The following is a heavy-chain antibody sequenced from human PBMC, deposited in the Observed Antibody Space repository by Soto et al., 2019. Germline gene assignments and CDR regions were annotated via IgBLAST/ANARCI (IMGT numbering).Heavy chain of an antibody. Sequence: GESLKISCKGSGYSFTSYWIGWVRQMPGKGLEWMGIIYPGDSDTRYSPSFQGQVTISADKSISTAYLQWSSLKASDTAMYYCARGGYSGYDASVVRYWGQGTLVTVSS. V-gene: IGHV5-51*01. CDR1: GYSFTSYW. CDR2: IYPGDSDT. J-gene: IGHJ4*02. D-gene: IGHD5-12*01. CDR3: ARGGYSGYDASVVRY.